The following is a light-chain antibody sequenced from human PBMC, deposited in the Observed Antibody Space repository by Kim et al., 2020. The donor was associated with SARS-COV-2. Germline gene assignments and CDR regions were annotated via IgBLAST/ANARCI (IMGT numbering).Light chain of an antibody. Sequence: SYELTQPPSVSVSPGQTASITCSGDKLGDKYVCWYQQKPGQSPVLVIYQDTRRPSGIPERFSGSNSGNTATLTISGTQAMEEADYYCQAGVSSTERVFG. CDR2: QDT. J-gene: IGLJ1*01. CDR3: QAGVSSTERV. CDR1: KLGDKY. V-gene: IGLV3-1*01.